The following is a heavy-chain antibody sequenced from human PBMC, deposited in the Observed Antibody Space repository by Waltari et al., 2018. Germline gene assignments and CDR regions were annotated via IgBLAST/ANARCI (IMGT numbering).Heavy chain of an antibody. Sequence: EVQLVESGGGLVQPGGSLRLPCKVSGFTFSTFEMNWVRQAPGKGLEWVSYISSRNRTIYYADSVKGRFTISRDNAKNSLYLQMNSLRAEDTAIYYCARVGPLGYYWDYWGRGALVTVSS. CDR2: ISSRNRTI. CDR1: GFTFSTFE. D-gene: IGHD3-3*01. V-gene: IGHV3-48*03. J-gene: IGHJ4*02. CDR3: ARVGPLGYYWDY.